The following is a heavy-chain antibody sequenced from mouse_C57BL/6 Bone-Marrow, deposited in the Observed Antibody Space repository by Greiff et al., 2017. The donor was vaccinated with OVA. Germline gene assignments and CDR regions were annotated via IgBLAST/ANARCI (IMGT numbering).Heavy chain of an antibody. CDR1: GFSFNTYA. CDR3: VRHDVYWYFDV. J-gene: IGHJ1*03. Sequence: EVKVVASGGGLVQPKGSLKLSCAASGFSFNTYAMNWVRQAPGKGLEWVARIRSKSNNYATYYAASVKDRFTISRDDSESMLYLQMNNLKTEDTAMYDCVRHDVYWYFDVWGTGTTVTVSS. CDR2: IRSKSNNYAT. D-gene: IGHD2-3*01. V-gene: IGHV10-1*01.